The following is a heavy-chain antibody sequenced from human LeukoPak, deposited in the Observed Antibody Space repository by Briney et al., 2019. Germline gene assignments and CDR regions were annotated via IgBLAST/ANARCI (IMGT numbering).Heavy chain of an antibody. CDR1: GYTFTSYG. D-gene: IGHD2/OR15-2a*01. V-gene: IGHV1-3*03. Sequence: GASVKVSCKASGYTFTSYGISWVRQAPGQRLEWMGWINVGDGDTKYSQEFQGRLTITRDTFASTAYMELSSLRSEDMAVYYCARGGLFLANNWFDPWGQGTLVTVSS. CDR3: ARGGLFLANNWFDP. CDR2: INVGDGDT. J-gene: IGHJ5*02.